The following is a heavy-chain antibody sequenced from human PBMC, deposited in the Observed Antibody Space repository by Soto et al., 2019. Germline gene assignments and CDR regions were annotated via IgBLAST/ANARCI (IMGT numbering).Heavy chain of an antibody. CDR3: AKDFDPYYGGTYGMDV. J-gene: IGHJ6*02. D-gene: IGHD2-21*01. V-gene: IGHV3-23*01. CDR1: GFTFSSYA. CDR2: IGGSGGST. Sequence: EVQLLESGGGLVQPGGSLRLSCAASGFTFSSYAMSWVRQAPGKGLEWVSAIGGSGGSTYYADSVKGRFTISRDNSKNTLYLQMNSLRAEDTAVYYCAKDFDPYYGGTYGMDVWGQGTTVTVSS.